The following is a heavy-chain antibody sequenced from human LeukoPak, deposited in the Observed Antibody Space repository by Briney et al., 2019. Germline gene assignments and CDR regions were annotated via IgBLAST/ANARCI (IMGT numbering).Heavy chain of an antibody. Sequence: GGSLRLSCAASGFTFSSYEMNWVRQAPGKGLGWVSYISSSGSTIYYADSVKGRFTISRDNAKNSLYLQMNSLRAEDTAVYYCARQCSSTSCYAGAAAGTGYWGQGTLVTVSS. CDR2: ISSSGSTI. V-gene: IGHV3-48*03. CDR3: ARQCSSTSCYAGAAAGTGY. D-gene: IGHD2-2*01. J-gene: IGHJ4*02. CDR1: GFTFSSYE.